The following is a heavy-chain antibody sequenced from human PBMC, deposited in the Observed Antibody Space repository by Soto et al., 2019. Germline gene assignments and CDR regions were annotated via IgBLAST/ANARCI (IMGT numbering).Heavy chain of an antibody. Sequence: GGSLILSCAASGFTFSSYWMHWVRQAPGKGLVWVSRINSDGSSTSYADSVKGRFTISRDNAKNTLYLQMNSLRAEDTAVYYCNVPSYGSVLEDFDLWGRGTLVTVSS. V-gene: IGHV3-74*01. CDR3: NVPSYGSVLEDFDL. CDR2: INSDGSST. D-gene: IGHD3-10*01. J-gene: IGHJ2*01. CDR1: GFTFSSYW.